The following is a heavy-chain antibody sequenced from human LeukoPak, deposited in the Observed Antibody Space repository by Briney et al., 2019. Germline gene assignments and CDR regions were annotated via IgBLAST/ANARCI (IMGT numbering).Heavy chain of an antibody. J-gene: IGHJ4*02. CDR3: ARCYNMDGGNSKYYFDY. CDR1: GFTFDDYG. Sequence: GGSLRLSCAASGFTFDDYGMSWVRQAPGKGLEWVSGINWNGGSTGYADSVKGRFTISRDNAKNSLYLQMNSLRAEDTALYYCARCYNMDGGNSKYYFDYWGQGTLVTVSS. D-gene: IGHD4-23*01. CDR2: INWNGGST. V-gene: IGHV3-20*04.